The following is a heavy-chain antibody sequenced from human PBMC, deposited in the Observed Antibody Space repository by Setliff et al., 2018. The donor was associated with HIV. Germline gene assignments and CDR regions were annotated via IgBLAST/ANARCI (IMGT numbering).Heavy chain of an antibody. J-gene: IGHJ5*02. Sequence: PGGSLRLSCAASGFTFSNFWMHWVRQAPGKGLEWVASISPDGSRNFCVGSVKGRFTASRDNAKSSLYLQMKSLRAEDTAIYHCARVLLRTNAVYGVVSNQFDPWGQGTPVTVSS. CDR3: ARVLLRTNAVYGVVSNQFDP. D-gene: IGHD2-8*01. CDR2: ISPDGSRN. V-gene: IGHV3-7*03. CDR1: GFTFSNFW.